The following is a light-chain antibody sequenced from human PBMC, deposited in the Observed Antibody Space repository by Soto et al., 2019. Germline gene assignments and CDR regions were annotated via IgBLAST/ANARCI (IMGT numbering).Light chain of an antibody. J-gene: IGKJ2*01. CDR1: QSLLHSNGHTF. CDR3: MQALQTPYT. CDR2: WGS. Sequence: DIVMTQSPLFLPVSPGEPASISCRSSQSLLHSNGHTFFDWYLQKPGQSPQLLIYWGSNRASGVPDRFSGCESGTDFTLKISRVEAEDVGVYYCMQALQTPYTFGQGTKLEIK. V-gene: IGKV2-28*01.